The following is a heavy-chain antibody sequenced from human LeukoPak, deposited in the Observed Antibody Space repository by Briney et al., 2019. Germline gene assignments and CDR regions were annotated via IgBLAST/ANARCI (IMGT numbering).Heavy chain of an antibody. CDR2: ISYDGSNK. CDR1: GFTFSSYA. J-gene: IGHJ6*02. Sequence: GGSLRLSCAASGFTFSSYAMHWVRQAPGKGLEWVAVISYDGSNKYYADSVKGRFTISRDNSKNTLYLQMNSLRAEDTAVYYCARDPPHGMDVWGQGTTVTVSS. V-gene: IGHV3-30*04. CDR3: ARDPPHGMDV.